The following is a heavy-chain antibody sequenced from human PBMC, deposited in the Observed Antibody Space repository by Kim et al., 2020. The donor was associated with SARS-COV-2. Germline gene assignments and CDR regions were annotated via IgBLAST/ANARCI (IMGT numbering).Heavy chain of an antibody. D-gene: IGHD2-15*01. CDR2: INYSGIT. CDR3: ARDSCSGGRCYSTWFDP. CDR1: GDSISSYY. J-gene: IGHJ5*02. Sequence: SETLSLTCTVSGDSISSYYWSWIRQPPGKGLEWIGYINYSGITYYNSSLKSRVTISVDTSKNKFSLKLNSVTAADTAVYYCARDSCSGGRCYSTWFDPWDQGTLVTVSS. V-gene: IGHV4-59*13.